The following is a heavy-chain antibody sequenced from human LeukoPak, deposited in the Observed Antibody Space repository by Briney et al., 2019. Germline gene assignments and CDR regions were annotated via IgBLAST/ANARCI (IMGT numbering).Heavy chain of an antibody. CDR3: ARSNSGCDPFDY. J-gene: IGHJ4*02. CDR1: GGTFSSYA. V-gene: IGHV1-69*13. Sequence: SVKVSCKASGGTFSSYAISWVRQAPGQGLEWMGGIIPIFGTANYAQKFQGRVTITADESTSTAYMELSSLRSEDTAVYYCARSNSGCDPFDYWGQGTLVTVSS. D-gene: IGHD5-12*01. CDR2: IIPIFGTA.